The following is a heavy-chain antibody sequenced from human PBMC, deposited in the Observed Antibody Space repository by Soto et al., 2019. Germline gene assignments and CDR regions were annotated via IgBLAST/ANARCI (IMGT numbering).Heavy chain of an antibody. Sequence: PGGSLRLSCVASGFTFENYAMSWVRQAPGKGLEWVSAISGSGGTTYDSDSVKGRFTISRDNSKNTVYLQMNDLRVEDAAEYFCAKDSWAIFGVPAGEYYAMDVWGQGTTVTVAS. V-gene: IGHV3-23*01. CDR3: AKDSWAIFGVPAGEYYAMDV. CDR2: ISGSGGTT. CDR1: GFTFENYA. J-gene: IGHJ6*02. D-gene: IGHD3-3*01.